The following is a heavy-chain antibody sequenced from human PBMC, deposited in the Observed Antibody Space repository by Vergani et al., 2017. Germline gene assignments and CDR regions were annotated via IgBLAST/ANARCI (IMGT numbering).Heavy chain of an antibody. CDR2: IYHSGST. CDR3: ARGGYYDILTGYTYFDY. V-gene: IGHV4-38-2*02. Sequence: QVQLQESGPGLVKPSETLSLTCTVSGYSISSGYYWGWIRQPPGKGLEWIGSIYHSGSTYYNPSLKSRVTISVDTSKNRFSLKLSSVTAADTAVYYCARGGYYDILTGYTYFDYGGQGTLVTVSS. J-gene: IGHJ4*02. CDR1: GYSISSGYY. D-gene: IGHD3-9*01.